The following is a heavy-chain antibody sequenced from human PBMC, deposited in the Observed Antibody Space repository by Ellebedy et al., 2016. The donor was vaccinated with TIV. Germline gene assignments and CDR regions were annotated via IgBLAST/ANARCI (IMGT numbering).Heavy chain of an antibody. Sequence: PGGSLRLSCAASGFSFSNYAMTWVRQAPGKGLEWVSCISETGDTTDYADSVRGRSTISRDNSQSRLYLQLNSLTDDDTAVYYCARRDVVVVAVRIWARFATPARIPHYYMDVWGKGTTVTVSS. CDR1: GFSFSNYA. CDR2: ISETGDTT. J-gene: IGHJ6*03. CDR3: ARRDVVVVAVRIWARFATPARIPHYYMDV. V-gene: IGHV3-23*01. D-gene: IGHD2-21*01.